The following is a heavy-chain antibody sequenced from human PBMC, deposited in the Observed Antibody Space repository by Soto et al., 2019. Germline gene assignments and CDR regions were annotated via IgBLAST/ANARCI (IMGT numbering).Heavy chain of an antibody. CDR1: VHTFIIYT. CDR2: MSSGSSYI. V-gene: IGHV3-21*01. J-gene: IGHJ4*02. Sequence: WESXRLSCSSSVHTFIIYTRNWFRQAPGKGLEWVSSMSSGSSYIYYADSVKGRLTISRDNAKNSLFMQMNSLRAEDTAVYYCATSAALAAQLDYWGQGTLVTVSS. CDR3: ATSAALAAQLDY. D-gene: IGHD6-19*01.